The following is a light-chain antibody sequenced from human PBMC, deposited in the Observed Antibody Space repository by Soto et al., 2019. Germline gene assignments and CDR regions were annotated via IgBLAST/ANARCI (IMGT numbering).Light chain of an antibody. V-gene: IGLV2-23*01. CDR3: CSYGGGSGVV. Sequence: QSALTQPASVSGSPGQSITISCTGTSTDVGSHNLVSWYQQHPGKAPKLMIYEGIKRPSGVSNRFSGSKSGNTASLTISGLQAEDEAGYYCCSYGGGSGVVFGGGTKLTVL. J-gene: IGLJ2*01. CDR2: EGI. CDR1: STDVGSHNL.